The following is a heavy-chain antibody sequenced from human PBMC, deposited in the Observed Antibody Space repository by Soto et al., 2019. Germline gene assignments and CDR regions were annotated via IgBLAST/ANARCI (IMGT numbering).Heavy chain of an antibody. D-gene: IGHD6-19*01. CDR3: AKDLSSSGWFHYFDY. CDR1: GFTFSSYG. J-gene: IGHJ4*02. CDR2: ISYDGNNK. V-gene: IGHV3-30*18. Sequence: GGSLRLSCAASGFTFSSYGMHWVRQAPGKGLEWVAVISYDGNNKYYADSVKGRFTISRDNSKNTLYLQMNSLRAEDTAVYYCAKDLSSSGWFHYFDYWGQGTLVTVSS.